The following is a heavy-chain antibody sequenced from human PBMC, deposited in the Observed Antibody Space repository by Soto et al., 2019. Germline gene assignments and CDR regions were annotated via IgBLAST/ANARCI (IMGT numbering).Heavy chain of an antibody. D-gene: IGHD2-2*01. V-gene: IGHV4-31*03. Sequence: SETLSLTCTVSGGSISSGGYYWSWIRQHPGKGLEWIGYIYYSGSTYYNPSLKSRVTISVDTSKNQFSLKLSSVTAADTAVYYCARGNGIVVVPAASRDDAFDIWGQGTMVTVSS. CDR3: ARGNGIVVVPAASRDDAFDI. CDR1: GGSISSGGYY. J-gene: IGHJ3*02. CDR2: IYYSGST.